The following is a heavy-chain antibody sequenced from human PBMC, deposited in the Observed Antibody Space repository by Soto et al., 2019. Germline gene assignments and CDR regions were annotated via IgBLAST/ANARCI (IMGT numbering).Heavy chain of an antibody. CDR1: GFTFYTYS. D-gene: IGHD3-3*01. CDR3: ARGITTVGVISIRDAFYYNGMDV. CDR2: ISSTSAYI. Sequence: QLVESGGGQVKPGGSLRLSCAGSGFTFYTYSINWVRLAPGRGLEWVSSISSTSAYIHYADSVKGRFTISRDNAKNSVFLQMNSLRAEDTAVYYCARGITTVGVISIRDAFYYNGMDVWGQGTTVTVSS. J-gene: IGHJ6*02. V-gene: IGHV3-21*01.